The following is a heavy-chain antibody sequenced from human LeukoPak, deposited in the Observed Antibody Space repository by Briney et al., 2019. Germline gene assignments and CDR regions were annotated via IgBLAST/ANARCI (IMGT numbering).Heavy chain of an antibody. CDR1: GYTFTSYG. Sequence: ASVKVSCKASGYTFTSYGISWVRQAPGQGLEWMGWISAYNGNTNYAQKLQGRVTMTTDTSKSTAYMELRSLRSDDTAVYYWARVFSLGRGLWNLFLSWAQGTVVTVSS. CDR3: ARVFSLGRGLWNLFLS. V-gene: IGHV1-18*01. J-gene: IGHJ5*02. D-gene: IGHD1-7*01. CDR2: ISAYNGNT.